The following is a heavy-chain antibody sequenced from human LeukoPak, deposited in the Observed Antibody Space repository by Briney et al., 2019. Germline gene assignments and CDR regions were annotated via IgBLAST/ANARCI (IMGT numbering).Heavy chain of an antibody. CDR3: VKEGLRYFDWLLDY. CDR1: GLTFSSYA. CDR2: ISSNGGST. Sequence: GGSLRLSCSASGLTFSSYAMHWVRQAPGKGLEYVSAISSNGGSTYYADSVKGRFTISRDNSKNTLYLQMSSLRAEDTAVYYCVKEGLRYFDWLLDYWGQGTLVTVSS. J-gene: IGHJ4*02. V-gene: IGHV3-64D*06. D-gene: IGHD3-9*01.